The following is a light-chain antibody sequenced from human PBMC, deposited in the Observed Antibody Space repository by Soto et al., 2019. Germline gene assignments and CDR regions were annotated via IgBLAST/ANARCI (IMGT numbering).Light chain of an antibody. CDR3: QQYGSSPQK. J-gene: IGKJ1*01. CDR1: QSVSSSY. CDR2: GAS. Sequence: EIVLTQSPVTLSLSPGERATLSCSASQSVSSSYLAWYQQKPGQAPRLLIYGASSRATGIPDRFSGTGSGTDFTLIISRLESEDFAVYYCQQYGSSPQKFGQGTKVDIK. V-gene: IGKV3-20*01.